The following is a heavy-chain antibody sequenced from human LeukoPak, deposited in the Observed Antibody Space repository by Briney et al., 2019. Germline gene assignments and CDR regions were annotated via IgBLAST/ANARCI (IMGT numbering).Heavy chain of an antibody. CDR3: ARTYGDSDAFDI. CDR2: INPNSGGT. V-gene: IGHV1-2*02. J-gene: IGHJ3*02. D-gene: IGHD4-17*01. Sequence: ASVKVSCKASGYTFTGYYMHWVRQAPGQGLEWMGWINPNSGGTNYAQKFQGRVTMTRDTSISTAYMELSRLRSDDTAVYYCARTYGDSDAFDIWGQGTMVTVSS. CDR1: GYTFTGYY.